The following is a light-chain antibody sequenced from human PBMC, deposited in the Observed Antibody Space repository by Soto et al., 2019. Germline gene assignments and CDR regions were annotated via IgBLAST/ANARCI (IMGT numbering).Light chain of an antibody. CDR3: SSYTSSSTLYV. CDR1: SSDVGGYNY. CDR2: DVS. Sequence: QSALTQPASASGSPGQWITIYCTGTSSDVGGYNYVSWYQQHPGKAPKLMIYDVSNRPSGVSNRFSGSKSGNTASLTISGLQAEDEADYYCSSYTSSSTLYVFGTGTKLTVL. J-gene: IGLJ1*01. V-gene: IGLV2-14*01.